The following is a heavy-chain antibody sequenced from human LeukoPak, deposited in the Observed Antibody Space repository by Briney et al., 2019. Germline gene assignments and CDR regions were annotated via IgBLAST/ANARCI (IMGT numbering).Heavy chain of an antibody. CDR1: GFTFSSYS. V-gene: IGHV3-7*01. CDR3: ARWRWPQSEFIY. D-gene: IGHD5-24*01. CDR2: IKQGGSET. Sequence: PGGSLRLSCVASGFTFSSYSMSWVRQAPGKGLEWVAHIKQGGSETSYVDSVKGRFTVSRDSAKNSVYLQMNNLRAEDTAVYYCARWRWPQSEFIYWGQGSLVTVSS. J-gene: IGHJ4*02.